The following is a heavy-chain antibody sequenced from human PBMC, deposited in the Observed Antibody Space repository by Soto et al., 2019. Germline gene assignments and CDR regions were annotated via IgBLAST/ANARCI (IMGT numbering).Heavy chain of an antibody. CDR3: AKGTVYSSSWLSRPDY. V-gene: IGHV3-23*01. D-gene: IGHD6-13*01. Sequence: EVQLLESGGGLVQPGGSLRLSCAASGFTFSSYAMSWVRQAPGKGLEWVSAISGSGGSTYYADSVKGRFTISRDNSKNTLYLQMNSLRAEDTAVYYCAKGTVYSSSWLSRPDYWGQGTLVTVSS. CDR1: GFTFSSYA. CDR2: ISGSGGST. J-gene: IGHJ4*02.